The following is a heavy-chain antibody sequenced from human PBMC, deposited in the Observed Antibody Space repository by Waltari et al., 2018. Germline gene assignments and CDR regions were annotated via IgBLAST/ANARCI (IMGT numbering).Heavy chain of an antibody. J-gene: IGHJ6*02. V-gene: IGHV3-73*02. CDR3: TSAYSYAYDPYGMDV. D-gene: IGHD5-18*01. CDR1: GFTFSGSA. Sequence: EVQLVASGGGLVQPGGSLKLSCAASGFTFSGSALPWVRQASGKGLEWVGRIRSKVNSYATTYAASVKGRFTISRDDSKNTAYLQMNSLKREDTAVYYCTSAYSYAYDPYGMDVWGRGTTVTVSS. CDR2: IRSKVNSYAT.